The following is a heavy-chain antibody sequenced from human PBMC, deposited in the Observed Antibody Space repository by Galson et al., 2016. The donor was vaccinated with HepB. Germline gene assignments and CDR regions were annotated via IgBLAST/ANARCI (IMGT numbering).Heavy chain of an antibody. CDR2: IIPIFGTT. J-gene: IGHJ4*02. D-gene: IGHD5-24*01. CDR3: ARDRGGFGGYFDS. CDR1: GDTFSRYT. V-gene: IGHV1-69*06. Sequence: SVKVSCKASGDTFSRYTISWVRQAPGQGLEWMGGIIPIFGTTDYAQKFQGRITIIADKSTTAAYMDLGSLGVDDTAIYYCARDRGGFGGYFDSWGQGTLVTVSS.